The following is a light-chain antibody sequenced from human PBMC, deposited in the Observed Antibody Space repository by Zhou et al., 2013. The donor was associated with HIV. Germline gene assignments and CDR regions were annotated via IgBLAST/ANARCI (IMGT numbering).Light chain of an antibody. V-gene: IGKV1-39*01. CDR1: QSISNY. CDR2: TAS. CDR3: QQTHSVPLT. Sequence: DIQMTQSPSSLSASIGDRVTITCRASQSISNYLSWYQHKPGKAPNLLIYTASSLQSGVPSRFSGSGSGTDFTLTISNLQPEDFATYYCQQTHSVPLTFGGGTRVEIK. J-gene: IGKJ4*01.